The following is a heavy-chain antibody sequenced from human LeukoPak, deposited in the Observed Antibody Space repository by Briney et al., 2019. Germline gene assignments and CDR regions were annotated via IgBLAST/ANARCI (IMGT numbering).Heavy chain of an antibody. J-gene: IGHJ4*02. CDR1: GGSFSGYY. CDR2: INHSGST. V-gene: IGHV4-34*01. Sequence: PSETLSLTCAVYGGSFSGYYWGWIRQPPGKGLEWIGEINHSGSTNYNPSLKSRVTISVNTSKNQFSLKLTSVTAADTALYSCARDVDGLIDYWGQGTLVTVSS. CDR3: ARDVDGLIDY. D-gene: IGHD3-16*01.